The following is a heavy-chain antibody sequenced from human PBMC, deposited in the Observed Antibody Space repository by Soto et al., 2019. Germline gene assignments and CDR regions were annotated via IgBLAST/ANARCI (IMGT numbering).Heavy chain of an antibody. Sequence: QVQLVQSGAEVKKPGSSVKVSCKASGGTFSSYPLSWVRQAPGQGLEWMGGIIPIFGIINSAQKFQGRVSITADESTSTAFMELSSLTSEDTAVYYCARPRTVGTTKGYDYWGQATLVTVSS. V-gene: IGHV1-69*01. CDR3: ARPRTVGTTKGYDY. D-gene: IGHD1-26*01. CDR2: IIPIFGII. J-gene: IGHJ4*02. CDR1: GGTFSSYP.